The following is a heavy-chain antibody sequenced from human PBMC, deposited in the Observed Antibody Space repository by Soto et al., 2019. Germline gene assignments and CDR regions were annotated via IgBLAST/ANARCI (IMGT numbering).Heavy chain of an antibody. CDR1: GFTFDDYA. J-gene: IGHJ4*02. D-gene: IGHD3-9*01. CDR3: VTSEYYDILTGPGD. CDR2: ISWNSRRV. Sequence: DVQLVESGGGLVQPGRSLRLSCAASGFTFDDYAMHWVRQVPGKGLEWVSGISWNSRRVGYADSVKGRFTISRDNAKNSLYLQMNSLESEDTALYYCVTSEYYDILTGPGDWGQGTLVTVSS. V-gene: IGHV3-9*01.